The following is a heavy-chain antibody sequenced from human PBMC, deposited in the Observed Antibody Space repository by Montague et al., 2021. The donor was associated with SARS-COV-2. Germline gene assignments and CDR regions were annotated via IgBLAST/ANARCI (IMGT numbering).Heavy chain of an antibody. J-gene: IGHJ4*02. Sequence: SRRLSGAASGFTFGDYAMHWVRQAPGKGLEWVSGITWNSGTISYADSVKGRFTISRDNGKNSLYLQMNSLRIDDTALYYCAKDIATAAQYYIDYWGQGSLVTVSS. CDR2: ITWNSGTI. D-gene: IGHD6-13*01. CDR3: AKDIATAAQYYIDY. CDR1: GFTFGDYA. V-gene: IGHV3-9*01.